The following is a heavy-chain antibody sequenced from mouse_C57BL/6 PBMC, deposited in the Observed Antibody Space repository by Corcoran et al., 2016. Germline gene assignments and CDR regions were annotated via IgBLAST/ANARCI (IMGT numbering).Heavy chain of an antibody. CDR2: INTYSGVP. V-gene: IGHV9-3*01. D-gene: IGHD2-3*01. CDR1: GYTFTTYG. CDR3: ARVDDGYYRAVDY. Sequence: QIQLVQSGPELKKPGETVKISCKASGYTFTTYGMSWVKQAPGKGLKWMGWINTYSGVPTYADDFKGRFAFSLETSASTAYLQINNLKNEDTATYFCARVDDGYYRAVDYWGQGTSVTVSS. J-gene: IGHJ4*01.